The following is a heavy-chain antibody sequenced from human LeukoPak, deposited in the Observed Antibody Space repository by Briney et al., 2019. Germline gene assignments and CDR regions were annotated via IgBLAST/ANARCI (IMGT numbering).Heavy chain of an antibody. J-gene: IGHJ5*02. CDR3: AKRLYYYGSGSPVRFDP. Sequence: GGSLRLSCAASGFTFSSYGMHWVRQAPGKGLEWVAFIRYDGSNKYYADSVKGRFTISRDNSKNTLYLQMNSLRAEDTAVYYCAKRLYYYGSGSPVRFDPWGQGTLVTVSS. CDR1: GFTFSSYG. V-gene: IGHV3-30*02. CDR2: IRYDGSNK. D-gene: IGHD3-10*01.